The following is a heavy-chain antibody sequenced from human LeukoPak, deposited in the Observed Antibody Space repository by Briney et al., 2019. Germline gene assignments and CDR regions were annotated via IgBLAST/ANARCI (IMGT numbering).Heavy chain of an antibody. V-gene: IGHV1-2*02. D-gene: IGHD4-17*01. J-gene: IGHJ4*02. CDR1: GYTFTGYY. CDR3: AGGPTVTPLPLDY. CDR2: INPNSGGT. Sequence: ASVKVSCKASGYTFTGYYMHWVRQAPGQGLEWMGWINPNSGGTNYAQKFQGRVTMTRDMSTSTVYMELSSLRAEDTAVYYCAGGPTVTPLPLDYWGQGTLVTVSS.